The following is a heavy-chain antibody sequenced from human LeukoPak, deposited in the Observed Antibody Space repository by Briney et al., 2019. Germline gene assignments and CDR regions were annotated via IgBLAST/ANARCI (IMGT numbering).Heavy chain of an antibody. CDR2: ISAYNGNT. CDR1: GYTFTSYG. J-gene: IGHJ6*04. V-gene: IGHV1-18*04. CDR3: ARDVPAAKDYGMDV. D-gene: IGHD2-2*01. Sequence: GASVKVSCKASGYTFTSYGISWVRQAPGQGLEWMGWISAYNGNTNYAQKLQGRVTMTTDTSTSTAYMELRSLRSDDTAVYYCARDVPAAKDYGMDVWGKGTTFTVSS.